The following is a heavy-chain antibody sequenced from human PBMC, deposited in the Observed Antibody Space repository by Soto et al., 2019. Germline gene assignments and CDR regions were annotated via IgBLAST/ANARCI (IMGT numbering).Heavy chain of an antibody. D-gene: IGHD3-16*01. V-gene: IGHV4-4*07. Sequence: QLQLQESGPGLVKPSETLSLICTVSGGSISGYFWSWVRQPAGKGLEWIGRIYSAGSTNYNPSLKSPVTMAVDTSQNQFSLKLTSETAADTAMYYCVRGDVFDIWGRGTMGTVSS. CDR3: VRGDVFDI. CDR2: IYSAGST. J-gene: IGHJ3*02. CDR1: GGSISGYF.